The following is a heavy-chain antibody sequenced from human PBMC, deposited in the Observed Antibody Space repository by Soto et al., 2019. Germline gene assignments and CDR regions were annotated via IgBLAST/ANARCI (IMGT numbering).Heavy chain of an antibody. CDR1: GFTFSNAW. CDR2: IKSKTDGGTT. V-gene: IGHV3-15*07. D-gene: IGHD5-12*01. Sequence: GGSLRLSCAASGFTFSNAWMNWVRQAPGKGLEWVGRIKSKTDGGTTEYAAPVKGRVTISRDDSKNTLKLQMNSLKTEDTAVYYCTTGEGYSGYDPPLYYFDYWGQGTLVTVSS. CDR3: TTGEGYSGYDPPLYYFDY. J-gene: IGHJ4*02.